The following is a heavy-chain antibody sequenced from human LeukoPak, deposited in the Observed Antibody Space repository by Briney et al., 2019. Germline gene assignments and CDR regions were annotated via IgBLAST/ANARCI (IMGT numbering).Heavy chain of an antibody. CDR3: ARDPLLYYYDSSGYYYFDY. CDR1: GFTFSDYD. CDR2: LSNSGSTI. Sequence: GGSLRLSCAASGFTFSDYDMIWMRQAPGKGLEWVSYLSNSGSTIYYADSVKGRFTISRDNAKNSLYLQMNSLRAEDTAVYYCARDPLLYYYDSSGYYYFDYWGQGTLVTVSS. D-gene: IGHD3-22*01. V-gene: IGHV3-11*04. J-gene: IGHJ4*02.